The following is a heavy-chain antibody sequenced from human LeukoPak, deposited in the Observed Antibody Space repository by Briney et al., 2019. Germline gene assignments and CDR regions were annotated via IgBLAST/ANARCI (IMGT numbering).Heavy chain of an antibody. V-gene: IGHV3-20*04. CDR1: GFTFDDYG. CDR3: ARADILTGYYTSLPDY. Sequence: PGGSLRLSCAASGFTFDDYGMSWVRQAPGKGVEWVSGINWNGGSTVYADSVKGRFTISRDNAKNSLYLQMNSLRAEDTALYYCARADILTGYYTSLPDYWGQGTLVTVSS. CDR2: INWNGGST. D-gene: IGHD3-9*01. J-gene: IGHJ4*02.